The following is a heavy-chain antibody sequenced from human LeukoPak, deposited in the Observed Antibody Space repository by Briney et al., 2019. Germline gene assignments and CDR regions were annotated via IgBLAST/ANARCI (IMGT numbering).Heavy chain of an antibody. CDR3: ARTNYYAYYYYGMDV. CDR2: IYYSGST. Sequence: SETLSLTCTVSGVSISSYYWSWIRQPPGKGLEWIGYIYYSGSTNYNPSLKSRVTISVDTSKNQFSLKLSSVTAAGTAVYYCARTNYYAYYYYGMDVWGQGTTVTVSS. V-gene: IGHV4-59*01. J-gene: IGHJ6*02. CDR1: GVSISSYY. D-gene: IGHD3-10*01.